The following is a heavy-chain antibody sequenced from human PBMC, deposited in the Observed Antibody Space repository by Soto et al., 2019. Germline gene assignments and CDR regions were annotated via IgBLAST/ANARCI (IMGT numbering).Heavy chain of an antibody. CDR1: GGSISSGDYY. J-gene: IGHJ4*02. CDR3: VTGGYYYGY. V-gene: IGHV4-31*03. CDR2: IYYSGST. Sequence: PSETLSLTCTVSGGSISSGDYYWSWIRQHPGKGLEWIGYIYYSGSTYYNPSLKSRVTISVDTSKNQFSLKLSSVTAEDTAVYYCVTGGYYYGYWGQGTLVTVSS. D-gene: IGHD3-22*01.